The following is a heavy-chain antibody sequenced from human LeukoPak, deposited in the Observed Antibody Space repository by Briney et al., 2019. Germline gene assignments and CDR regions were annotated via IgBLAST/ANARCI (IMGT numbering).Heavy chain of an antibody. CDR2: IYHSGST. V-gene: IGHV4-38-2*02. J-gene: IGHJ4*02. D-gene: IGHD5-12*01. Sequence: SETLSLTCAVSGYSISSGYYWGWIRQPPGKGLEWIGSIYHSGSTYYNPSLKSRVTMSVDTSKSQFSMKLSSVTAADTAVYYCARDEATPLPGAYWGQGTLVTVSS. CDR1: GYSISSGYY. CDR3: ARDEATPLPGAY.